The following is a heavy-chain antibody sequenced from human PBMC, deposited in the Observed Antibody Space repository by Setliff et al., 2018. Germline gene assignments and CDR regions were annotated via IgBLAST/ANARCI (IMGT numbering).Heavy chain of an antibody. D-gene: IGHD6-13*01. CDR3: SRGGMAAAGRKGVFEY. Sequence: ASVKVSCKASGYIFAGYYMHWVRQTPGQGLEWMGWIGAYTGNTNYAQKFQGRVTMTTDTSTSTAYMELRSLRSDDTAVYYCSRGGMAAAGRKGVFEYWGQGTVVTVSS. CDR2: IGAYTGNT. J-gene: IGHJ4*02. V-gene: IGHV1-18*04. CDR1: GYIFAGYY.